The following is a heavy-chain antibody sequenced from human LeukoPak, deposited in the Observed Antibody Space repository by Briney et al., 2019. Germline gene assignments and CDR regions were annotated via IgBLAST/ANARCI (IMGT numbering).Heavy chain of an antibody. V-gene: IGHV3-23*01. D-gene: IGHD3-16*02. J-gene: IGHJ4*02. CDR3: AKEGGYGELSSYFDY. CDR2: ISGSGGST. Sequence: GGSLRLSCTASGFTFSSYGMNWVRQAPGKGLEWVSAISGSGGSTYYADSVKGRFTISRDNSKNTLYLQMNSLRAEDTAVYYCAKEGGYGELSSYFDYWGQGTLVTVSS. CDR1: GFTFSSYG.